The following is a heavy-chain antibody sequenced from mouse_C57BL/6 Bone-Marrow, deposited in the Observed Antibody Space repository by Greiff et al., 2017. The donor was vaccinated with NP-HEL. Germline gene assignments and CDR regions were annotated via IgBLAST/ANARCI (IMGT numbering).Heavy chain of an antibody. CDR1: GFTFSSYA. Sequence: EVQGVESGEGLVKPGGSLKLSCAASGFTFSSYAMSWVRQTPEKRLEWVAYISSGGDSIYYADTVKGRFPISRDNARNTLYLQMSSLKSEDTAMYYCTRDRGQLRLFAYWGKGTLVTVSA. CDR2: ISSGGDSI. D-gene: IGHD3-2*02. V-gene: IGHV5-9-1*02. J-gene: IGHJ3*01. CDR3: TRDRGQLRLFAY.